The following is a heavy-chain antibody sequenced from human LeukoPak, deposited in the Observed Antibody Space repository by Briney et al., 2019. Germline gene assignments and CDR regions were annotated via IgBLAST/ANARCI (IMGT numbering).Heavy chain of an antibody. D-gene: IGHD3-22*01. CDR2: VYYRGST. CDR3: ARVRYRDHYDSSGYYPDPGHWFDP. Sequence: SETLSLTCTVSGDSISSSSGYYFWSWIRQHPGKGLEWIGYVYYRGSTYYNPSLKSRVTISVDTSKNQFSLKLNSVTAADTAVYYCARVRYRDHYDSSGYYPDPGHWFDPWGQGTLVTVSS. J-gene: IGHJ5*02. CDR1: GDSISSSSGYYF. V-gene: IGHV4-31*03.